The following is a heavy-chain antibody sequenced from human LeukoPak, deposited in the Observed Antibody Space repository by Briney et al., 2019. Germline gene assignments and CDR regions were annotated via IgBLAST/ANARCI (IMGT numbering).Heavy chain of an antibody. V-gene: IGHV4-59*01. CDR3: ARGGAARLHFQN. Sequence: ETLSLTCTVSGGSISTYYWNWIRQPPGKGLEWIGYIYHSGSTNYNPSLQSRVTISVDTSKNQFSLNLNSVTAADTAVYYCARGGAARLHFQNWGQGTLVTVSS. D-gene: IGHD6-6*01. J-gene: IGHJ1*01. CDR1: GGSISTYY. CDR2: IYHSGST.